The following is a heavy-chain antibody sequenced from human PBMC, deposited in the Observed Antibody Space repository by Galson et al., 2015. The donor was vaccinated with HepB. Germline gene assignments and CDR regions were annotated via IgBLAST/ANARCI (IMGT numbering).Heavy chain of an antibody. D-gene: IGHD6-19*01. V-gene: IGHV3-48*01. J-gene: IGHJ4*02. CDR1: GFTFSSYS. CDR3: ARGSGWYDY. Sequence: SLRLSCAASGFTFSSYSMNWVRQAPGKGLEWVSYISSSSSTIYYADSVKGRFTISRDNAKNSLYLQMNSLRAEDTAVYYCARGSGWYDYWGQGTLVTVSS. CDR2: ISSSSSTI.